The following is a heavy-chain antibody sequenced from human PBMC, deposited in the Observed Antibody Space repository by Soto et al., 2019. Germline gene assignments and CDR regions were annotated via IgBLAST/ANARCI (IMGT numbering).Heavy chain of an antibody. D-gene: IGHD2-21*01. Sequence: ASVKVSCKASGGAFSNSAINWVRQATGQGLEWMGWMNPNSGNTGYAQKFQGRVTMTRNTSISTAYMELSSLRSEDTAVYYCARGHSLWLDPWGQGTPVTVSS. CDR3: ARGHSLWLDP. CDR1: GGAFSNSA. J-gene: IGHJ5*01. CDR2: MNPNSGNT. V-gene: IGHV1-8*02.